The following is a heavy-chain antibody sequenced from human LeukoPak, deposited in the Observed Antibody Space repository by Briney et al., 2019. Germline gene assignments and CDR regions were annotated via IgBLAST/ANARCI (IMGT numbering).Heavy chain of an antibody. CDR1: GFTFTSHD. CDR3: ASYMTPAGEGMDV. D-gene: IGHD3-10*01. J-gene: IGHJ6*02. Sequence: ASVKVPCKASGFTFTSHDYNWVRQATGQGLEWMGWMNPNSGNTGYAQKFQGRVTMTRDTSTSTVYMELSSLRSEDTAVYYCASYMTPAGEGMDVWGQGTTVTVSS. CDR2: MNPNSGNT. V-gene: IGHV1-8*01.